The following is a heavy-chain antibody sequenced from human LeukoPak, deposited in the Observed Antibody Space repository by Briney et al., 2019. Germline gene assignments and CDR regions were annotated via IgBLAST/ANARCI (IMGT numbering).Heavy chain of an antibody. CDR1: GFTFSNYW. V-gene: IGHV3-7*01. CDR2: IKQDGSEK. D-gene: IGHD4-23*01. Sequence: PGGSLRLSCAASGFTFSNYWMSWVRQAPGKGLEWVANIKQDGSEKYYADSVKGRFTIYRDNATRSLSLQLNRLRAEDTAVYYCARDGETVVTIAFDIWGQGTMVTVSS. J-gene: IGHJ3*02. CDR3: ARDGETVVTIAFDI.